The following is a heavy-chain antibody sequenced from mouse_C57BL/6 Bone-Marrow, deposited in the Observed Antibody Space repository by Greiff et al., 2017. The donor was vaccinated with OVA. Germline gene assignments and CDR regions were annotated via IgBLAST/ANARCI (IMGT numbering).Heavy chain of an antibody. D-gene: IGHD1-1*01. V-gene: IGHV14-3*01. CDR2: IDPANGNT. CDR1: GFNIKNTY. J-gene: IGHJ2*01. CDR3: AREYYYGSSYRDYFDY. Sequence: EVQLQQSVAELVRPGASVKLSCTASGFNIKNTYMHWVKQRPEQGLEWIGRIDPANGNTKYAPKFQGKATITADTSSNTAYLQLSSLTSEDSAVYFCAREYYYGSSYRDYFDYWGQGTTLTVSS.